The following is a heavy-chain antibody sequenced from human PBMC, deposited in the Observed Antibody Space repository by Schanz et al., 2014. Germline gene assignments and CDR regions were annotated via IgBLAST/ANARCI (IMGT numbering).Heavy chain of an antibody. D-gene: IGHD1-26*01. J-gene: IGHJ4*02. Sequence: QVQLQESGPGLVKPSETLSLTCTVSGASISFYDWNWIRQSPGKGLEWIGYIYHSGSPIYNPSLQGRAPIPIDTPKNHFSLKMGSVTAADTAMYFCARQGDVYRLDYWGQGTLVTVTS. CDR2: IYHSGSP. CDR3: ARQGDVYRLDY. V-gene: IGHV4-59*08. CDR1: GASISFYD.